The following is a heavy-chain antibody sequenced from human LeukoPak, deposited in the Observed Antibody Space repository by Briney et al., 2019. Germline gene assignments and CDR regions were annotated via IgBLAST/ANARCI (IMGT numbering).Heavy chain of an antibody. V-gene: IGHV4-59*12. D-gene: IGHD2-15*01. J-gene: IGHJ5*02. Sequence: PSETLSLTCAVSGGSISSYYWHWIRQPPGKGLEWIGYIYYSGSTNYNPSLKSRVTISVDTSKNQFSLKLSSVTAADTAVYYCARDLIGPFDPWGQGTLVTVSS. CDR1: GGSISSYY. CDR3: ARDLIGPFDP. CDR2: IYYSGST.